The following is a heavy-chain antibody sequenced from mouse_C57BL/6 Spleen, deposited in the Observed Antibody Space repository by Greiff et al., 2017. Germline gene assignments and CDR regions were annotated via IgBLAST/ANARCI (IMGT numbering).Heavy chain of an antibody. D-gene: IGHD1-1*01. Sequence: QVQLQQSGAELVMPGASVKLSCKASGYTFTSYWMHWVKQRPGQGLEWIGEIDPSDSYTNYNQKFKGKSTLTVDKSSSTAYMQLSSLTSEDSAVYYCAYGSSLYWYFDVWGTGTTVTVSS. CDR3: AYGSSLYWYFDV. V-gene: IGHV1-69*01. CDR1: GYTFTSYW. CDR2: IDPSDSYT. J-gene: IGHJ1*03.